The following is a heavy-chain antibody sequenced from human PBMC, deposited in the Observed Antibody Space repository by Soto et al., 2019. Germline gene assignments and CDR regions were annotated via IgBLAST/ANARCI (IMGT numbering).Heavy chain of an antibody. J-gene: IGHJ4*02. V-gene: IGHV4-59*08. CDR1: GVSIISYY. CDR2: IYYSGST. CDR3: ARQNEVTSRQYSFDS. Sequence: SETLSLTCTVSGVSIISYYWSWIRQPPGKGLEWIGYIYYSGSTNYNPSLKSRVTMSVDTSKNQFSLKLNSVTAADTAVYYCARQNEVTSRQYSFDSWGQGTLVTVAS. D-gene: IGHD2-2*01.